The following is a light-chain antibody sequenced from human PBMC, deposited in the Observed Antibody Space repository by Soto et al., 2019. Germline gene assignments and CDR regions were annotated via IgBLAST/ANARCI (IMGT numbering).Light chain of an antibody. V-gene: IGLV2-14*01. CDR3: SSYRTGGSYV. CDR2: DVT. Sequence: HSALTQPASVSGSPGLSIAISCTGTSSDVGGYNSVSWYQQHPGKAPKLVIYDVTSRPSGVSNRFSGSKSGNTASLTISGLQAEDEGDYYCSSYRTGGSYVFGTGTKLTVL. CDR1: SSDVGGYNS. J-gene: IGLJ1*01.